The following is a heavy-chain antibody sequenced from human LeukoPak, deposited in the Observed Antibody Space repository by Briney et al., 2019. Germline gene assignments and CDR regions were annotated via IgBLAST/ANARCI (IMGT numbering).Heavy chain of an antibody. J-gene: IGHJ4*02. Sequence: GGSLRLSCAVSGFTFSDHFLDWVRQAPGKGLEWVGRSRNKAKSYTTEYAASVKGRFTISRDDSKNSLYLQMNSLEAEDTAVYYCVRVGSVSGSDYLDYWGQGTLVTVSS. CDR1: GFTFSDHF. CDR2: SRNKAKSYTT. CDR3: VRVGSVSGSDYLDY. D-gene: IGHD6-19*01. V-gene: IGHV3-72*01.